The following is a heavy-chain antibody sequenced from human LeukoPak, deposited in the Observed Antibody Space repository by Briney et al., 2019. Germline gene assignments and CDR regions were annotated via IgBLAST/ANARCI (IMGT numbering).Heavy chain of an antibody. Sequence: SETLSLTCTVSGGSISSYYWSWIRQPPGKGLGWIGYIYYSGSTNYNPSLKSRVTISVDTSKNQFSLKLSSVTAADTAVYYCARGSLYDAFDIWGQGTMVTVSS. CDR3: ARGSLYDAFDI. CDR1: GGSISSYY. J-gene: IGHJ3*02. CDR2: IYYSGST. V-gene: IGHV4-59*01.